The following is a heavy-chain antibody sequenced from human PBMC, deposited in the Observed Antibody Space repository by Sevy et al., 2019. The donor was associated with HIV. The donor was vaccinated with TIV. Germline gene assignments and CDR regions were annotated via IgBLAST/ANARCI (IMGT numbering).Heavy chain of an antibody. CDR2: IYYNVRI. CDR3: TRLGGRTDYCRDD. Sequence: SETLSLTCTVSGGSVTSDTYYWTWLRQPPGKGLEFIGYIYYNVRINYNPSLKSRVTISVDTYKDQFSLKLTSVTAADAAVYYCTRLGGRTDYCRDDGGQGTTVTVSS. V-gene: IGHV4-61*01. CDR1: GGSVTSDTYY. J-gene: IGHJ6*02. D-gene: IGHD1-26*01.